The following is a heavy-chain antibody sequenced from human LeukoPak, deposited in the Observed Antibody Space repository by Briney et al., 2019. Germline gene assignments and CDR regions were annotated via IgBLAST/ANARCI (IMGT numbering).Heavy chain of an antibody. Sequence: GGSLRLSCAASGFSVTTHYMSWVRQAPGKGLEWVSVIYSGGTTYYSESVKGRFTISRDNSKNTVSLQMNGLRADDTAVYYCARRLDGSGNPPRVGYFYFGMDVWGQGTTVTVSS. J-gene: IGHJ6*02. CDR3: ARRLDGSGNPPRVGYFYFGMDV. CDR1: GFSVTTHY. D-gene: IGHD6-19*01. CDR2: IYSGGTT. V-gene: IGHV3-53*01.